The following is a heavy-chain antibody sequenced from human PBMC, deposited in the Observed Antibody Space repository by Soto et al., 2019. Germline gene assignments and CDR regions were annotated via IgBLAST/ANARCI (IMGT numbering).Heavy chain of an antibody. V-gene: IGHV3-9*01. Sequence: GGSLRLSCAASGFTFDDYAMHWVRQAPGKGLEWVSGVSWNSGSIGYADSVKGRFTISRDNAKNSLYLQMNSLRAEDTALYYCAKDRFLAATGGFDYWGQGTLVTVSS. CDR3: AKDRFLAATGGFDY. D-gene: IGHD2-15*01. CDR2: VSWNSGSI. J-gene: IGHJ4*02. CDR1: GFTFDDYA.